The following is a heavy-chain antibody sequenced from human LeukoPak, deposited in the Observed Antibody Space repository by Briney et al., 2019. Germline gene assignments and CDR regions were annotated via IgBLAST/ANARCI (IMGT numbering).Heavy chain of an antibody. D-gene: IGHD2-2*01. J-gene: IGHJ5*02. CDR1: GYSFTSYD. V-gene: IGHV1-8*03. Sequence: SVKVSCXASGYSFTSYDINWVRQAIGQRLEWVGWMNANSGYTGYAQKLQGRVTITRNTSISTAYMELSSLRSEDTAVYYCARAFPWNIVVVPAAMSGENWFDPWGQGTLVTVSS. CDR2: MNANSGYT. CDR3: ARAFPWNIVVVPAAMSGENWFDP.